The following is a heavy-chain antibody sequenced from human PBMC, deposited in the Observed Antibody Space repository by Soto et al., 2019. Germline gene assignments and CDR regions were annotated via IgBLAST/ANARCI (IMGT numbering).Heavy chain of an antibody. J-gene: IGHJ6*02. D-gene: IGHD2-15*01. CDR2: AYYRSKWFD. CDR1: GDSVSSDSAA. CDR3: ARVRYCRGGSCYYGMDV. V-gene: IGHV6-1*01. Sequence: KQSQTLSLTCAISGDSVSSDSAAWNWIRQSPSRGLEWLGRAYYRSKWFDDYALSVKSRITITPDTSRNQLSLQLNSVTPEDTAVYYCARVRYCRGGSCYYGMDVWGQGTTVTVSS.